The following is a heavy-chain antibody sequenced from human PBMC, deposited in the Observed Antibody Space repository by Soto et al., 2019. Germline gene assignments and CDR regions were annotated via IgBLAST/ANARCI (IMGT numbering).Heavy chain of an antibody. CDR3: ARDLGIVVVTAIPNYYYGMDV. CDR2: IIPIFGPA. CDR1: GGTFSSYA. D-gene: IGHD2-21*02. V-gene: IGHV1-69*12. Sequence: QVQLVQSGAEVKKPGSSVKVSCKASGGTFSSYAISWVRQAPGQGLEWMGGIIPIFGPANYDQKFQGRVTITADESPSTAYMELSSLRSEDTAVYYCARDLGIVVVTAIPNYYYGMDVWGQGTTVTVSS. J-gene: IGHJ6*02.